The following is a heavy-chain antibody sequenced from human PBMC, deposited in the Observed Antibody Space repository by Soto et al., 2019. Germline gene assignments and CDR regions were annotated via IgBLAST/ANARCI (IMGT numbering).Heavy chain of an antibody. Sequence: ASVKVSCKASGYTFTSYRISWLRQAPGQGLEWMGWISAYNGNTNYAQKLQGRVTMTRDTSTSTVYMELSSLRSEDTAVYYCARAYYDSSGYYWGQGTLVTVSS. D-gene: IGHD3-22*01. J-gene: IGHJ4*02. CDR3: ARAYYDSSGYY. CDR1: GYTFTSYR. V-gene: IGHV1-18*01. CDR2: ISAYNGNT.